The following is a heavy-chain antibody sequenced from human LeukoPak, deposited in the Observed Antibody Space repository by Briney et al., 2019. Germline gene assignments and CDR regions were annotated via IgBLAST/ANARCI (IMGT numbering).Heavy chain of an antibody. D-gene: IGHD1-26*01. CDR2: ISGSGGST. CDR3: AKDYSPSGSYHGPFDY. J-gene: IGHJ4*02. CDR1: GFTFSSYA. Sequence: TGGSLRPSCAASGFTFSSYAMSWVRQAPGKGLEWVSAISGSGGSTYYADSVKGRFTISRDNSKNTLYLQMNSLRAEDTAVYYCAKDYSPSGSYHGPFDYWGQGTLVTVSS. V-gene: IGHV3-23*01.